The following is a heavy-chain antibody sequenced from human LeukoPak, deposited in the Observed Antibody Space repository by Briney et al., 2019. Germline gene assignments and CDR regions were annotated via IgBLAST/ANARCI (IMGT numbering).Heavy chain of an antibody. CDR2: IYYSGST. J-gene: IGHJ5*02. CDR1: GDSISSSNYY. Sequence: SETLSLTCTVSGDSISSSNYYWGWIRQPPGKGLEWIGSIYYSGSTYYNPSLKSRVTLSLDTSKNQFSLKLNSVTAADTAVYYCARDKSRNWFDPWGQGTLVTVSS. CDR3: ARDKSRNWFDP. D-gene: IGHD5/OR15-5a*01. V-gene: IGHV4-39*07.